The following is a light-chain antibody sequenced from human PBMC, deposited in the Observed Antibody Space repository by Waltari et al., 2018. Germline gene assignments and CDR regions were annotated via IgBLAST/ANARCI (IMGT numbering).Light chain of an antibody. CDR1: STDGEGYDP. Sequence: QSALTQPPSASGSPGQSITISCTGISTDGEGYDPVFWYQQHPGKAPKLLFYEVTKRPSGVPDRFSGSKSDNTASLAVSGLQAEDEADYYCSSYAGGSSLMFGGGTKLTVL. V-gene: IGLV2-8*01. CDR3: SSYAGGSSLM. CDR2: EVT. J-gene: IGLJ3*02.